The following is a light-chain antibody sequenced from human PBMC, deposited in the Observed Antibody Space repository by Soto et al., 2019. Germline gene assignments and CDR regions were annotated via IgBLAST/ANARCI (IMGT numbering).Light chain of an antibody. J-gene: IGKJ2*01. CDR1: QSILAY. CDR3: QQTYATAFT. CDR2: SAS. V-gene: IGKV1-39*01. Sequence: IQMTQSPSSLSASVGGRVTITCRASQSILAYLNWYQVKVGKPPRLLIFSASNLQSGVPPRFNGSGSGTDFALTIGAVEPDDAATYYCQQTYATAFTFGQGTNL.